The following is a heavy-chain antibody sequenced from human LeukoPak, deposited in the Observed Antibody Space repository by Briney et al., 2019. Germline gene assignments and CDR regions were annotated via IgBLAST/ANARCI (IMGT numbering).Heavy chain of an antibody. CDR3: ARDHYYGSGDDYYYYYGMDV. V-gene: IGHV4-61*01. CDR1: GGSVSSGSYY. Sequence: SQTLSLTCTVSGGSVSSGSYYWSWIRHPPGKGLEWIGYIYYSGSTNYNPSLKSRVTISVDTSKNQFSLKLSSVTAADTAVYYCARDHYYGSGDDYYYYYGMDVWGKGTTVTVSS. D-gene: IGHD3-10*01. J-gene: IGHJ6*04. CDR2: IYYSGST.